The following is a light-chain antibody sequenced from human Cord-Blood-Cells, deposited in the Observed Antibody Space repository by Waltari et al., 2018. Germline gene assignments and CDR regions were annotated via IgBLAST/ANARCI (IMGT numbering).Light chain of an antibody. Sequence: QSALTKPASVSGSPGQSITISCTGTSSDVGGYNYVSWYQQHPGKAPKLMIYEVSNRPSGVSNRFSGSKSGNTASLTISGLQAEDEADYYCSSYTSSSTQVFGTGTKVT. V-gene: IGLV2-14*01. CDR1: SSDVGGYNY. CDR2: EVS. J-gene: IGLJ1*01. CDR3: SSYTSSSTQV.